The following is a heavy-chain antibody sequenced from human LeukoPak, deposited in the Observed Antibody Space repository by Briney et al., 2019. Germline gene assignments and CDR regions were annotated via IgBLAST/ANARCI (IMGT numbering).Heavy chain of an antibody. CDR3: ARRDSPFDL. J-gene: IGHJ2*01. D-gene: IGHD3-22*01. CDR2: IYYSGST. Sequence: PSETLSLTCTVSAGSISSYYWGWLRQPPGQGLVWIGYIYYSGSTTYNPPLKGRVTISVDTSKKQFSLKVRSVTAADTAVYYCARRDSPFDLWGRGTLVTVS. V-gene: IGHV4-59*01. CDR1: AGSISSYY.